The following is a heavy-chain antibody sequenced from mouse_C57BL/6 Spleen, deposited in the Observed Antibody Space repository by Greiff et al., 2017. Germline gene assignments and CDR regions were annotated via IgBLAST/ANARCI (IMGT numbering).Heavy chain of an antibody. CDR2: IDPANGNT. J-gene: IGHJ4*01. V-gene: IGHV14-3*01. CDR3: ARSSYGNFPYYAMDY. D-gene: IGHD2-1*01. Sequence: EVQLQESVAELVRPGASVKLSCTASGFNIKNTYMHWVKQRPEQGLEWIGRIDPANGNTKYASKFQGKATITADTSSNTAYLQLSSLTSEDTAIYYCARSSYGNFPYYAMDYWGQGTSVTVSS. CDR1: GFNIKNTY.